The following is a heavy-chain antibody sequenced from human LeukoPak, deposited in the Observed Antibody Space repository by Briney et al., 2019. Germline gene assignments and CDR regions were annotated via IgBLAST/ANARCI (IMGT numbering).Heavy chain of an antibody. CDR2: ISGDGGHT. V-gene: IGHV3-43*02. J-gene: IGHJ4*02. CDR3: ARESSLGDSSGWYGADFDY. Sequence: GGSLRLSCAPSGFTFDDYAMHWVRQAPGKGLEWVSLISGDGGHTYYADSVKGRFTISRDNSKNSLYLQMNSLRAEDTALYYCARESSLGDSSGWYGADFDYWGQGTLVTVSS. D-gene: IGHD6-19*01. CDR1: GFTFDDYA.